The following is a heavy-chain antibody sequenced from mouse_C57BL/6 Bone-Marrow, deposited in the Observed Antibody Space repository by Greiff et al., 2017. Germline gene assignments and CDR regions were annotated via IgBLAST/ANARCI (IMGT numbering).Heavy chain of an antibody. CDR1: GFNIKDYY. D-gene: IGHD1-1*01. V-gene: IGHV14-1*01. Sequence: VHVKQSGAELVRPGASVKLSCTASGFNIKDYYMHWVKQRPEQGLEWIGRIDPEDGDTEYAPKFQGKATMTADTSSNTAYLQLSSLTSEDTAVYYCTTSHYYGSSYPYYFDYWGQGTTLTVSS. CDR3: TTSHYYGSSYPYYFDY. J-gene: IGHJ2*01. CDR2: IDPEDGDT.